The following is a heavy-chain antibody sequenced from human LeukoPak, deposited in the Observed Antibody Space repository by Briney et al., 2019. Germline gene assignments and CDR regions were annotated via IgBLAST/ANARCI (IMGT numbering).Heavy chain of an antibody. D-gene: IGHD6-19*01. CDR1: GFTFSTSA. V-gene: IGHV3-7*01. CDR2: INQDESDR. Sequence: GGSLRLSCAASGFTFSTSAMNWVRQAPGKGLEWVANINQDESDRYYVDSVKGRFTISRDNAKNSVYLQMNSLRAEDTAVYYCARILYISGRSIDYWGQGALVTVSS. CDR3: ARILYISGRSIDY. J-gene: IGHJ4*02.